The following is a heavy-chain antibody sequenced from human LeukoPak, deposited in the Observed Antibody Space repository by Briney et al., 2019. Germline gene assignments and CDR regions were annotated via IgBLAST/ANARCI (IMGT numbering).Heavy chain of an antibody. D-gene: IGHD7-27*01. CDR3: ARDPGGTWGFDY. Sequence: ASVKVSCKASGYTFTSHGLSWARQAPGQGLEWMGWISIYSGNTNYAQKFQDRISMTTDTSTSTAYMVLRSLKSDDTAVYYCARDPGGTWGFDYWGQGALDTVSS. V-gene: IGHV1-18*01. CDR2: ISIYSGNT. CDR1: GYTFTSHG. J-gene: IGHJ4*02.